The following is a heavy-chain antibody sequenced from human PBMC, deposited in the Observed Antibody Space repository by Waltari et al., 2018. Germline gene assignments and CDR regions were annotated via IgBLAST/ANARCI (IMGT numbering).Heavy chain of an antibody. CDR2: IRSKAYGGTT. V-gene: IGHV3-49*04. CDR3: NRGAWGGLGY. D-gene: IGHD3-10*01. CDR1: GFTFGDYA. Sequence: EVQLVESGGGLIQPGRSLRLSCSASGFTFGDYAMSWVRQAPGKGVEWGGFIRSKAYGGTTEYAASVKGRFTISRDDSKNIAYPQMNSLKSEDTAVDYCNRGAWGGLGYWGQGTLVTVSS. J-gene: IGHJ4*02.